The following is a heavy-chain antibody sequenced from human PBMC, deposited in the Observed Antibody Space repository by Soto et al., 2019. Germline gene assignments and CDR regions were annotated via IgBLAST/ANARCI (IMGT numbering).Heavy chain of an antibody. V-gene: IGHV1-8*01. CDR2: MNSNSGNP. J-gene: IGHJ4*02. Sequence: QVQLVQSGAEVKKPGASVKVSCKTSGYTFTSYDINWVRQAPGQGPEWMGWMNSNSGNPGYTQNFQGRVTVTRDTSIRIVYMELSSLRSDDTAVYYCATSRYCTNGVCTFDYWGQGTLVTVSS. D-gene: IGHD2-8*01. CDR3: ATSRYCTNGVCTFDY. CDR1: GYTFTSYD.